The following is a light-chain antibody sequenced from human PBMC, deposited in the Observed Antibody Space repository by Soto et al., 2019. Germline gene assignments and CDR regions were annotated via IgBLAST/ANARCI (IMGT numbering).Light chain of an antibody. Sequence: QSVLTQPPSVSGAPGQRITISCTGSRSNIGAGYDVHWYQQLPGTAPKLLIYGNSNRPSGVPDRFSGSKSGTSASLAITGLQAEDEADYYCQSYDSSLSRVFGRRTKLTVL. J-gene: IGLJ2*01. V-gene: IGLV1-40*01. CDR3: QSYDSSLSRV. CDR1: RSNIGAGYD. CDR2: GNS.